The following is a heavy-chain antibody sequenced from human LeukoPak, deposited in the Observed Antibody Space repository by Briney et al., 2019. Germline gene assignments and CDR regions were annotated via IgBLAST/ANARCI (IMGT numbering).Heavy chain of an antibody. V-gene: IGHV3-30*02. D-gene: IGHD2-8*01. CDR1: GFTFSTFC. CDR2: IGYSGANT. Sequence: KSAGSLTLSCAPSGFTFSTFCMHWVRQAPGEGLEWVAYIGYSGANTYYADSVKGRFTISRDDSKNTVHLQMNSLRAADTALYSCARDLNGKFYIAYWGQGPLVTVSS. CDR3: ARDLNGKFYIAY. J-gene: IGHJ4*02.